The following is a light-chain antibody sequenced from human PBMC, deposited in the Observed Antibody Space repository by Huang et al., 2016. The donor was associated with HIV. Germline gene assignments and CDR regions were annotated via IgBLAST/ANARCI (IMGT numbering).Light chain of an antibody. CDR3: QQRDA. CDR1: QSVGRN. Sequence: EIVLTQSPAALSLSPGERATLSCRASQSVGRNVGWYQQKPGQTPRLGIYDASTRAAGSPARFSGSGSGTDFTLNISSLEPEDVAVYYCQQRDAFGQGTRLDIK. J-gene: IGKJ5*01. V-gene: IGKV3-11*01. CDR2: DAS.